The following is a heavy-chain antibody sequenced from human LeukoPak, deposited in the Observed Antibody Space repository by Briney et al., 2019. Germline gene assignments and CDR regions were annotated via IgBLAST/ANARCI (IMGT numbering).Heavy chain of an antibody. Sequence: GGSLRLSCAASGFTFSTYSMNWVRQAPGKGLEWVSTIGSSTTYIYYADSVKGRFTISRDNANNSLYLQMNSLRAEDTAVYYCARDPGDYVLGNYDLWGQGTMVTVSS. CDR2: IGSSTTYI. J-gene: IGHJ3*01. CDR3: ARDPGDYVLGNYDL. V-gene: IGHV3-21*06. D-gene: IGHD3-16*01. CDR1: GFTFSTYS.